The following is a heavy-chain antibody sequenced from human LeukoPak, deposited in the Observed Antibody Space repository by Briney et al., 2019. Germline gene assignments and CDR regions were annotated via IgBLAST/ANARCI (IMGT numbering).Heavy chain of an antibody. D-gene: IGHD6-6*01. V-gene: IGHV3-48*01. CDR3: ASDYSSSSKVSFDY. Sequence: PGGSLRLSCAASGFTFSSYAMSWVRQAPGKGLEWVSYISSSSSTIYYADSVKGRFTISRDNSKNTLYLQMNSLRAEDTAVCYCASDYSSSSKVSFDYWGQGTLVTVSS. J-gene: IGHJ4*02. CDR1: GFTFSSYA. CDR2: ISSSSSTI.